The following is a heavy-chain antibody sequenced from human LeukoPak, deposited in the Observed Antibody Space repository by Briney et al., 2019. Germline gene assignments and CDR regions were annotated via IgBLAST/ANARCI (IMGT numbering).Heavy chain of an antibody. CDR3: ARFTSRILPVYFYSFDY. CDR2: IYYSGST. V-gene: IGHV4-59*01. D-gene: IGHD3-9*01. J-gene: IGHJ4*02. CDR1: GGSISSYY. Sequence: SETLSLTCTVSGGSISSYYWSWIRQPPGKGLEWIGYIYYSGSTNYNPSLKSRVTISVDTSKNQFSLKLSSVTAADTAVYYCARFTSRILPVYFYSFDYWGQGTLVTVSS.